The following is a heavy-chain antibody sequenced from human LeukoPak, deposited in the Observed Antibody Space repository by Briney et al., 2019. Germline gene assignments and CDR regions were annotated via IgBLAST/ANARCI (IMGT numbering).Heavy chain of an antibody. Sequence: SETLSLTCAVYGGSFSGYYWSWIRQPPGKGLEWIGEINHSGSTNYNPSLKSRVTISVDTSKNQFSLKLSSVTAADTAVYYCARGNAVWGYGMDVWGQGTTVTVSS. D-gene: IGHD3-16*01. CDR1: GGSFSGYY. J-gene: IGHJ6*02. V-gene: IGHV4-34*01. CDR2: INHSGST. CDR3: ARGNAVWGYGMDV.